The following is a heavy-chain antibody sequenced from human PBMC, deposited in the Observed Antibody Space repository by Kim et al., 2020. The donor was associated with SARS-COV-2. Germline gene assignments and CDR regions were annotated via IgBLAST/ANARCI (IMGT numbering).Heavy chain of an antibody. CDR3: AKDPSYSSGWS. V-gene: IGHV3-9*01. J-gene: IGHJ5*02. D-gene: IGHD6-19*01. Sequence: GGSLRLSCAASGFTFDDYAMHWVRQAPGKGLEWVSGISWNSGSIGYADSVKGRFTISRDNAKNSLYLQMNSLRAEDTALYYCAKDPSYSSGWSWGQGTLVTVSS. CDR1: GFTFDDYA. CDR2: ISWNSGSI.